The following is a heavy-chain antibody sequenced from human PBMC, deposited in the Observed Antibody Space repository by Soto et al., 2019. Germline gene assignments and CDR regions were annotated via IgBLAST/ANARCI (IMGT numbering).Heavy chain of an antibody. J-gene: IGHJ2*01. Sequence: GASVKVSCKASGGTFSSYAISWVRQAPGQGLEWMGGIIPIFGTANYAQKFQGRVTITADESTSTAYMELSSLRSEDTAVYYCARDRPQYSSGWYTLTYWYFDLWGRGTLVTVSS. CDR2: IIPIFGTA. CDR3: ARDRPQYSSGWYTLTYWYFDL. D-gene: IGHD6-19*01. CDR1: GGTFSSYA. V-gene: IGHV1-69*13.